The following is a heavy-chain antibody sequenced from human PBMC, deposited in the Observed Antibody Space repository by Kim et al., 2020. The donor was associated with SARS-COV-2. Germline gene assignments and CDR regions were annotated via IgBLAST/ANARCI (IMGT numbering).Heavy chain of an antibody. V-gene: IGHV3-74*01. CDR3: ASRRYTGTYYYFDY. CDR2: INSDGGTT. J-gene: IGHJ4*02. D-gene: IGHD1-26*01. CDR1: GFTFSSYW. Sequence: GGSLRLSCAASGFTFSSYWMHWVRQAPGKGLVWVSRINSDGGTTSYADSVKGRFTITRDNAKSTLYLQMNRLRAEDTVVYYCASRRYTGTYYYFDYWGRGTLVTVSS.